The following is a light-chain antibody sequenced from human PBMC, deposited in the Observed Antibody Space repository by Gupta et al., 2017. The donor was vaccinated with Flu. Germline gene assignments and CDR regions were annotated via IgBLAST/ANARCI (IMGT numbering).Light chain of an antibody. CDR3: QQYNNRPYT. V-gene: IGKV3-15*01. CDR2: GAS. J-gene: IGKJ2*01. CDR1: QSVSSN. Sequence: EIEMTQSPDTLSVSPGERATLTCRASQSVSSNLAWYQQKPGQAPRLLIYGASTRATGIPARFSGSGSGTDFTLTISSLQSEDFAVYYCQQYNNRPYTFGQGTKLEIK.